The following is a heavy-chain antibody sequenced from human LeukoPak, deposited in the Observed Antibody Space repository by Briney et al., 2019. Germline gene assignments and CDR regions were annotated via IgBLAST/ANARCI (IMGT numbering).Heavy chain of an antibody. V-gene: IGHV1-18*01. CDR1: GYTFTSYG. CDR2: ISAYNGDT. J-gene: IGHJ4*02. CDR3: AKGPLLWD. D-gene: IGHD2/OR15-2a*01. Sequence: ASVEVSCKASGYTFTSYGINWVRQAPGQGVEWMGWISAYNGDTNYAQKLQGRVTMTTDTSTSTAYMELRSLRSDDTAVYYCAKGPLLWDWGQGTLVTVSS.